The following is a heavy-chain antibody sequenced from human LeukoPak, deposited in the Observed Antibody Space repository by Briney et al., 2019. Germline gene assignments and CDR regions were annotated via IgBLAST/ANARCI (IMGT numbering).Heavy chain of an antibody. CDR2: INSDGSST. D-gene: IGHD5-18*01. CDR1: GFTFSSYW. CDR3: ARGGYSYGLYYFDY. Sequence: PGGSLRLSCAASGFTFSSYWMHWVRQAPGKGLVWVSRINSDGSSTSYADSVKGRFTISRDNAKNTLYLQMNSLRAEDTAVYYCARGGYSYGLYYFDYWGQGTLATVSS. J-gene: IGHJ4*02. V-gene: IGHV3-74*01.